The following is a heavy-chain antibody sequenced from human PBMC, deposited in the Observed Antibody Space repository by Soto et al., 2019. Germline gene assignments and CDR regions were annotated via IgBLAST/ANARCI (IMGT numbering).Heavy chain of an antibody. Sequence: NPSETLSLTCTVSGGFMSSNYWSWIRQSAGKGLEWIGRIYTSGTTNYNPSIKSRVTMSVDTSKNRFSLKLTSVTAADTAVYYCARDQRLDSYSSPLYLYFDSWGQGSLVTVSS. V-gene: IGHV4-4*07. CDR2: IYTSGTT. CDR3: ARDQRLDSYSSPLYLYFDS. CDR1: GGFMSSNY. D-gene: IGHD6-19*01. J-gene: IGHJ4*02.